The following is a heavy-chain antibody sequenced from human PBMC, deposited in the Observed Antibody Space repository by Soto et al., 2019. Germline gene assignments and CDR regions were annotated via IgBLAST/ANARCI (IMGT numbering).Heavy chain of an antibody. V-gene: IGHV4-59*01. J-gene: IGHJ4*02. CDR1: GGSISGFY. CDR3: ARGGWSLDY. D-gene: IGHD6-19*01. CDR2: TYYSGNT. Sequence: QVQLQESGPGLVKPSETLSLTCSVSGGSISGFYWSWIRQPPGKGLEWIGYTYYSGNTNYNPSLKSRVTISVDTSKNQFSLKLFSVTAADTALYYCARGGWSLDYWGQGALVTVSS.